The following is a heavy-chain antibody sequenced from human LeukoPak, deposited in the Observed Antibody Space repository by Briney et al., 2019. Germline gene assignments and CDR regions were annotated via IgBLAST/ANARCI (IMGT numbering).Heavy chain of an antibody. J-gene: IGHJ5*02. CDR3: ARDRRQWLRGPFDP. CDR1: GGSISSSNW. CDR2: IYHSGST. D-gene: IGHD6-19*01. V-gene: IGHV4-4*02. Sequence: SGTLSLTCAVSGGSISSSNWWSWVRQPPGKGLEWIGEIYHSGSTNYNPSLKSRVTISVDKSKNQFSLKLRSVTAADTAVYYCARDRRQWLRGPFDPWGQGTLVTVSS.